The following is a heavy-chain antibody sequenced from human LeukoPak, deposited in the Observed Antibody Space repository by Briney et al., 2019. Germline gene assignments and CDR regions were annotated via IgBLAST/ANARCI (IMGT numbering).Heavy chain of an antibody. CDR3: ARTQLPSYYYYYYMDV. CDR1: GGTFSSYA. J-gene: IGHJ6*03. Sequence: SVKVSCKASGGTFSSYAISWVRQAPGQGLEWMGGIIPIFGTANYAQKFQGRVTITTDESTSTAYMELSSLRSEDTAVYYCARTQLPSYYYYYYMDVWGKGTTVTVSS. D-gene: IGHD1-26*01. CDR2: IIPIFGTA. V-gene: IGHV1-69*05.